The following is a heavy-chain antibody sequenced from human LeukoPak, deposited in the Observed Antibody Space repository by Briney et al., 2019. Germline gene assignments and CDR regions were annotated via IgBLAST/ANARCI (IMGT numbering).Heavy chain of an antibody. CDR3: ASDMASITMVRGVSFDY. CDR2: IKQDGSEK. V-gene: IGHV3-7*03. J-gene: IGHJ4*02. CDR1: GFTFSSYW. D-gene: IGHD3-10*01. Sequence: GGSLRLSCAASGFTFSSYWMSWVRQAPGKGLEGVGNIKQDGSEKYYVDSVKGRFTISRDNAKNSLYLKMNSLRAGDTAVYYCASDMASITMVRGVSFDYWGQGTLVTVSS.